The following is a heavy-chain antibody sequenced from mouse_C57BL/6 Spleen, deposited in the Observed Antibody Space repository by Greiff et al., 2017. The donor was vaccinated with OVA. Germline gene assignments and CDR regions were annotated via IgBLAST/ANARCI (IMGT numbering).Heavy chain of an antibody. D-gene: IGHD1-1*01. CDR3: AREGPHYYGSSLSYFDD. Sequence: QVQLQQPGAELVRPGSSVKLSCKASGYTFTSYWMDWVKQRPGQGLEWIGNIYPSDSETHYNQKFKDKATLTVDKSSSTAYMQLSSLTSEDSAVYYCAREGPHYYGSSLSYFDDWGQGTTLTVSS. CDR1: GYTFTSYW. J-gene: IGHJ2*01. CDR2: IYPSDSET. V-gene: IGHV1-61*01.